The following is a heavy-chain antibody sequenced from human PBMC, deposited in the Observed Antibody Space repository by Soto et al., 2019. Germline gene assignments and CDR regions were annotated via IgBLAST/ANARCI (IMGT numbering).Heavy chain of an antibody. V-gene: IGHV4-34*01. CDR2: INHSGST. Sequence: SETLSLTCAVYGGSFSGYYWSWIRQPPGKGLEWIGEINHSGSTNYNPSLKSRVTISVDTSKNQFSLKLSSVTAADTAVYYCASGAGVWGRSNWFDPWGQGTLVTVSS. J-gene: IGHJ5*02. D-gene: IGHD3-16*01. CDR1: GGSFSGYY. CDR3: ASGAGVWGRSNWFDP.